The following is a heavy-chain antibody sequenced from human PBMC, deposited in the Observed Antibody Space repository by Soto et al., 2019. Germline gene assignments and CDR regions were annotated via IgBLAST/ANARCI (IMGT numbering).Heavy chain of an antibody. J-gene: IGHJ4*02. V-gene: IGHV1-46*01. D-gene: IGHD4-17*01. CDR3: ARAPAGGDYVSYAFDY. CDR2: INPSGGST. CDR1: GYTFTSYY. Sequence: QVQLVQSGAEVKKPGASVKVSCKASGYTFTSYYMHWVRQAPGQGLEWMGIINPSGGSTSYAQKFQGRVTMTRDTYTSTVYMELSSLRSEDTAVYYCARAPAGGDYVSYAFDYWGQGTLVTVSS.